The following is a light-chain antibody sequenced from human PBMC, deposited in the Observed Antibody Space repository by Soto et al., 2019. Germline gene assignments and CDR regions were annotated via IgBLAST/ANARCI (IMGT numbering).Light chain of an antibody. CDR1: SSDVGAYNY. J-gene: IGLJ1*01. Sequence: SVLTKPASVSGSPGQSITISCTGTSSDVGAYNYVSWYQQHPGKAPKFMIYDVSNRPSGVSNRFSGSKSGNTASLTISGLQAEDEADYYCSSYTGSSTLYVFGTGTKVTVL. V-gene: IGLV2-14*03. CDR2: DVS. CDR3: SSYTGSSTLYV.